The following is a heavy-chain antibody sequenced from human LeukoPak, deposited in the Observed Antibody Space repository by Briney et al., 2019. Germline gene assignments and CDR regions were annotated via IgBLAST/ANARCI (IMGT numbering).Heavy chain of an antibody. V-gene: IGHV3-7*04. Sequence: GWSLRLSCAASGFTFSSFWMTWVRQAPGKGLEWVANIRQDGSEKYYVDSVEGRFTISRDNAKKSLFLQMHSLRAEDTAVYYCARDMRGDGFDIWGQGTMVTVSS. CDR1: GFTFSSFW. CDR2: IRQDGSEK. CDR3: ARDMRGDGFDI. J-gene: IGHJ3*02. D-gene: IGHD2-2*01.